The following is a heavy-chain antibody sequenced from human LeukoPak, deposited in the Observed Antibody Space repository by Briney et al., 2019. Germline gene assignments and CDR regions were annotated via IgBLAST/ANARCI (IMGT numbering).Heavy chain of an antibody. V-gene: IGHV3-48*04. Sequence: GGSLRLSCAASGFTFSSYSMNWVRQAPGKGLEWVSYISSSSSTIYYADSVRGRFTVSRDNAKNSLYLQMNSLRAEDTAVYYCARNLGYCSSTSCYYYYGMDVWGQGTTVTVSS. J-gene: IGHJ6*02. CDR1: GFTFSSYS. CDR2: ISSSSSTI. D-gene: IGHD2-2*01. CDR3: ARNLGYCSSTSCYYYYGMDV.